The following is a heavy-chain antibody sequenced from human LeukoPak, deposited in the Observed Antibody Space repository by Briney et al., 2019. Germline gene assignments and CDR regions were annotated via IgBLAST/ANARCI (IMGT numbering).Heavy chain of an antibody. J-gene: IGHJ4*02. CDR2: FDPEDGET. CDR3: ATVRKGYCTNGVCYSFDY. CDR1: GYTLTELS. V-gene: IGHV1-24*01. Sequence: GASVKVSCKVSGYTLTELSMHWVRQAPGKGLEWMGGFDPEDGETIYAQKFQGRVTMTEDTSTDTAYMELSSLRSEDTAVYYCATVRKGYCTNGVCYSFDYWGQGTLVTVSS. D-gene: IGHD2-8*01.